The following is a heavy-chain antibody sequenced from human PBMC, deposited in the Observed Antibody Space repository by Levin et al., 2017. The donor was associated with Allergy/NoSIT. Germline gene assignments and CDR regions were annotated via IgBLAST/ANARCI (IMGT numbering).Heavy chain of an antibody. Sequence: GGSLRLSCAASGLTFSSNWMTWVRQAPGKGLEWVANINGDGSRTYYVDSVKGRFTISRDNAINSVYLQMNSLRAEDTAVYYCARATSVAFDIWGQGTTVTVSS. CDR3: ARATSVAFDI. CDR2: INGDGSRT. J-gene: IGHJ3*02. D-gene: IGHD3-16*01. V-gene: IGHV3-7*04. CDR1: GLTFSSNW.